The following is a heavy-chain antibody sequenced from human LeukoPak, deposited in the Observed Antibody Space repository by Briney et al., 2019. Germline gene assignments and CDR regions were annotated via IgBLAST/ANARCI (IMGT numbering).Heavy chain of an antibody. J-gene: IGHJ6*02. CDR2: ITVGGGST. CDR3: ARDVFPATTLYGDYDYYYGMDV. Sequence: GGSLRLSCAASGFTFSTYAMSWVRQAPGRGLEWVSVITVGGGSTYYADSVKGRFTISRDNSKNTLYLQMNSLRGEDTAVYYCARDVFPATTLYGDYDYYYGMDVWGQGTTVTVSS. CDR1: GFTFSTYA. D-gene: IGHD4-17*01. V-gene: IGHV3-23*01.